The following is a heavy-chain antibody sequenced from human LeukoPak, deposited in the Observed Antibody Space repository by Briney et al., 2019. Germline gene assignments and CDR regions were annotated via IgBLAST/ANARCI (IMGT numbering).Heavy chain of an antibody. D-gene: IGHD3-10*01. Sequence: SVKVSCKASGGIFISYAISWVRQAPGQGLEWMGRIIPILGIANYAQKFQGRVTITADKSTSTAYMELSSLRSEDTAVYYCAKAEHGSGSYPPDYWGQGTLVTVSS. J-gene: IGHJ4*02. CDR3: AKAEHGSGSYPPDY. V-gene: IGHV1-69*04. CDR1: GGIFISYA. CDR2: IIPILGIA.